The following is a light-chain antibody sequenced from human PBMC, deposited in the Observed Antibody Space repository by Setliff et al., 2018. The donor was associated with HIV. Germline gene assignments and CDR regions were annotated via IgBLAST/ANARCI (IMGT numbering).Light chain of an antibody. CDR2: DVS. CDR1: SSDVGGYNY. CDR3: SLYTSSSTLPYV. V-gene: IGLV2-14*03. Sequence: QSALTQPASVSGSPGQSITISCTGTSSDVGGYNYVSWYQQHPGKAPKLMIYDVSNRPSRVSNRFSGSKSGNTASLTISGLQAEDEADYYCSLYTSSSTLPYVFGTGTKVTVL. J-gene: IGLJ1*01.